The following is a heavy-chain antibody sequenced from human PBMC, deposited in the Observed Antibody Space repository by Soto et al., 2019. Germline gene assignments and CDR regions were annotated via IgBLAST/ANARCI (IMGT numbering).Heavy chain of an antibody. V-gene: IGHV5-51*01. CDR1: GYSFTSYW. CDR2: IYPGDSDT. Sequence: GESRKISCQGSGYSFTSYWIGWVRQMPGKGLEWMGIIYPGDSDTRYSPSFQGQVTISADKSISTAYLQWSSLKASDTAMYYCARRSSGYSGSYSNWFDPWGQVTLVTVSS. D-gene: IGHD1-26*01. CDR3: ARRSSGYSGSYSNWFDP. J-gene: IGHJ5*02.